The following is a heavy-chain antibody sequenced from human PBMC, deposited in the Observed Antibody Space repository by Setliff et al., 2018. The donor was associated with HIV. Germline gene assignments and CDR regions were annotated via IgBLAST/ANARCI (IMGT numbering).Heavy chain of an antibody. Sequence: SETLSLTCTVSGGSISSSSYYWGWIRQPPGKGLEWIGSIYTGGSTNYNPSLKSRVTISVDTSKNHFSLNLSSVTAADTAVYYCARDGRWSSGWFDPWGQGILVTVSS. J-gene: IGHJ5*02. V-gene: IGHV4-39*02. CDR1: GGSISSSSYY. D-gene: IGHD2-15*01. CDR3: ARDGRWSSGWFDP. CDR2: IYTGGST.